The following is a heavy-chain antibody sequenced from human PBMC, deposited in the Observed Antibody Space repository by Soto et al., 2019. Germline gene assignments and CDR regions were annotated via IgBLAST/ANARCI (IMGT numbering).Heavy chain of an antibody. CDR3: AKDRSSGWYESFDY. CDR2: ISGSDDGT. D-gene: IGHD6-19*01. Sequence: GGSLRLSCAASGFTFSSYAMSWVRQAPGKGLEWVSSISGSDDGTYYAGSVKGRFTISRDNSINTLYLHMNSLTAEDTAVYYCAKDRSSGWYESFDYWGQGTLVTVSS. CDR1: GFTFSSYA. V-gene: IGHV3-23*01. J-gene: IGHJ4*02.